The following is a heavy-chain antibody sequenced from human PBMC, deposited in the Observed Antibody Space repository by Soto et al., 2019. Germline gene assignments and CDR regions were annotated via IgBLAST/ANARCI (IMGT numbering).Heavy chain of an antibody. Sequence: ASVKVSCKASGYTFTGYYMHWVRQAPGQGLEWMGWINPNSGGTNYAQKFQGWVTMTRDTSISTAYMELSRLRSDDTAVYYCARQYSRGWSTFDYWGQGPLVSVSS. CDR1: GYTFTGYY. J-gene: IGHJ4*02. D-gene: IGHD6-19*01. CDR3: ARQYSRGWSTFDY. V-gene: IGHV1-2*04. CDR2: INPNSGGT.